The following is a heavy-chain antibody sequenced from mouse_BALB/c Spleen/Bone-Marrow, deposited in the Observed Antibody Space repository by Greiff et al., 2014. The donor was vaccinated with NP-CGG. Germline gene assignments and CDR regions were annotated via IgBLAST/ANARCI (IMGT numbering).Heavy chain of an antibody. D-gene: IGHD2-3*01. V-gene: IGHV14-3*02. CDR2: IDPANGNI. CDR3: AHDAPFAY. Sequence: VQLQQSGAELVKPGASVKLSCTTSGFNIKDTYIHWVKQRPEQGLEWIGRIDPANGNIKYDPEFQGKATITADTSSNTAYLHLSSLTSEDTAVYSCAHDAPFAYWGQGTLVTVSA. J-gene: IGHJ3*01. CDR1: GFNIKDTY.